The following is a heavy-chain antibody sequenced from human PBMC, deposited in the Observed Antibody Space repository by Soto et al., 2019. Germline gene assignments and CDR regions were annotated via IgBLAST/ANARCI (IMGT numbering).Heavy chain of an antibody. CDR1: GFTFDDYA. J-gene: IGHJ3*02. V-gene: IGHV3-9*01. Sequence: GGSLRLSCAASGFTFDDYAMHWVRQAPGKGLEWVSGISWNSGSIGYADSVKGRFTISRVNAKNSLYLQMNSLRAEDTALYYCAKELGSGWYAAFDIWGQGTMVTVSS. CDR2: ISWNSGSI. D-gene: IGHD6-19*01. CDR3: AKELGSGWYAAFDI.